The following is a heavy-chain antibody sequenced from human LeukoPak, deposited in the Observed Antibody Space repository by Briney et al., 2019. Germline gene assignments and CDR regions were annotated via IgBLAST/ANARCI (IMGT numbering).Heavy chain of an antibody. CDR2: INAGNGNT. D-gene: IGHD5-18*01. V-gene: IGHV1-3*03. J-gene: IGHJ4*02. Sequence: ASVKVSCKASGYTFTSYGISWVRQAPGQRLEWMGWINAGNGNTKYSQEFQGRVTITRGTSASTAYMELSSLRFEDMAVYYCARGLIRSYGGYGTDYWGQGTLVTVSS. CDR1: GYTFTSYG. CDR3: ARGLIRSYGGYGTDY.